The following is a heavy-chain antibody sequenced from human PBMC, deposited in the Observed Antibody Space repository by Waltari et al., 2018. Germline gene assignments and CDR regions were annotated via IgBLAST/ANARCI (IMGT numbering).Heavy chain of an antibody. CDR1: GLTFSGYY. CDR3: ATGGYDFWTGYHKI. D-gene: IGHD3-3*01. V-gene: IGHV3-74*01. J-gene: IGHJ3*02. Sequence: VESGGGLVQPGGSLRLSCETSGLTFSGYYFHWVRQAPGKGLVWVSRINSDGTITKYADSVKGRFTISRDNARSTLYLQMNSLRVEDTAVYYCATGGYDFWTGYHKIWGQGKMVTVTS. CDR2: INSDGTIT.